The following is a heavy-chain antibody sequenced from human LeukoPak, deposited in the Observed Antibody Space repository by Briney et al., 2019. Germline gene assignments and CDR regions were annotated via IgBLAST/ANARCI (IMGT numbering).Heavy chain of an antibody. CDR3: ASLAARPVYAFDI. D-gene: IGHD6-6*01. CDR1: GFTVSSNY. V-gene: IGHV3-53*01. CDR2: IYSGGST. J-gene: IGHJ3*02. Sequence: GGSLRLSYAASGFTVSSNYMSWVRQAPGKGLEWVSVIYSGGSTYYADSVKGRFTISRDNSKNTLYLQMNSLRAEDTAVYYCASLAARPVYAFDIWGQGTMVTVSS.